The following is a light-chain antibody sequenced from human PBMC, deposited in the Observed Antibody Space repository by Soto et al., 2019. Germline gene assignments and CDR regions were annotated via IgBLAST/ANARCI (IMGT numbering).Light chain of an antibody. CDR3: QQYNSYPRT. CDR2: KAS. Sequence: DIQMTQSPSTLSASVGERFTITCRASQSISSWLAWYQQKPGKAPKLLIYKASSLESGVPSRLRGSGYGTELTITISSMQTDDFETYYCQQYNSYPRTFGQGTKVDIK. J-gene: IGKJ1*01. CDR1: QSISSW. V-gene: IGKV1-5*03.